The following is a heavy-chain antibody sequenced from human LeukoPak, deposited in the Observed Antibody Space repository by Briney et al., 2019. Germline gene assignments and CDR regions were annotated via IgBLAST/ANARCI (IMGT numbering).Heavy chain of an antibody. CDR1: GYSFTSYW. CDR2: IYPGDSDT. J-gene: IGHJ6*02. CDR3: ARRTETDGYNYYGMDV. Sequence: GASLQISCKGSGYSFTSYWIGWVRQVPGKGLGWMGIIYPGDSDTRYSPSFQGQVTISADKSISTAYLQWSSLKASDTAMYYCARRTETDGYNYYGMDVWGQGTTVTVSS. V-gene: IGHV5-51*01. D-gene: IGHD5-24*01.